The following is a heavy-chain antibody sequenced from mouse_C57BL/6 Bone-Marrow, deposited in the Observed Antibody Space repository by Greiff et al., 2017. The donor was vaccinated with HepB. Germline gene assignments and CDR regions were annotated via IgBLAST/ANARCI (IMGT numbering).Heavy chain of an antibody. V-gene: IGHV5-4*01. CDR2: ISDGGSYT. CDR1: GFTFSSYA. Sequence: EVKLVESGGGLVKPGGSLKLSCAASGFTFSSYAMSWVRQTPEKRLEWVATISDGGSYTYYPDNVKGRFTISRDNAKNNLYLQMSHLKSEDTAMYYCARESWSFDYWGQGTTLTVSS. J-gene: IGHJ2*01. CDR3: ARESWSFDY.